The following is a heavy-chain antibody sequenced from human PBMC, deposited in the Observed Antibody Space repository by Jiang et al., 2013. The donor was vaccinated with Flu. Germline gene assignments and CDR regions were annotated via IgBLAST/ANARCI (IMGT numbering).Heavy chain of an antibody. CDR3: ARGILASLFDY. CDR1: GFTFSSYA. D-gene: IGHD2/OR15-2a*01. CDR2: ISYDGSNK. V-gene: IGHV3-30*01. Sequence: VQLLESGGGVVQPGRSLRLSCAASGFTFSSYAMHWVRQAPGKGLEWVAVISYDGSNKYYADSVKGRFTISRDNSKNTLYLQMNSLRAEDTAVYYCARGILASLFDYWGQGTLVTVSS. J-gene: IGHJ4*02.